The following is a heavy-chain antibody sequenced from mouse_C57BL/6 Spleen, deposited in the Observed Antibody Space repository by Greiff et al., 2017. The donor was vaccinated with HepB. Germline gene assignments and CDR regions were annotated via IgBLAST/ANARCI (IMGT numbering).Heavy chain of an antibody. CDR3: ATSPIYYYGSSYSYFDY. D-gene: IGHD1-1*01. V-gene: IGHV1-26*01. J-gene: IGHJ2*01. Sequence: EVQLQQSGPELVKPGASVKISCKASGYTFTDYYMNWVKQSHGKSLEWIGDINPNNGGTSYNQKFKGKATLTVDKSSSTAYMELRSLTSEDSAVYYFATSPIYYYGSSYSYFDYWGQGTTLTVSS. CDR1: GYTFTDYY. CDR2: INPNNGGT.